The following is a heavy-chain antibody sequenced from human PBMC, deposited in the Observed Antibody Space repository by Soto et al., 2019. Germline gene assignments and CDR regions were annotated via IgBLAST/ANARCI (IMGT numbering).Heavy chain of an antibody. D-gene: IGHD2-2*02. Sequence: VASVKVSCQASGGTFSSYAISWVRQAPGQGLEWMGGLIPIFGTANYAQKFQGRVTITADESTSTAYMELSSLRSEDTAVYYCAREVIVVVPAAISPTKNNWFDPWGQGTLVTVSS. CDR3: AREVIVVVPAAISPTKNNWFDP. CDR2: LIPIFGTA. J-gene: IGHJ5*02. V-gene: IGHV1-69*13. CDR1: GGTFSSYA.